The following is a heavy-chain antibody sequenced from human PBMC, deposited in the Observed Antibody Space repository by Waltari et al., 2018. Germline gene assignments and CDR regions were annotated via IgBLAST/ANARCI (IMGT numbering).Heavy chain of an antibody. D-gene: IGHD6-19*01. CDR2: ISSSSSTI. J-gene: IGHJ3*02. CDR1: GFTFSNYS. V-gene: IGHV3-48*02. CDR3: ARDKQWLVLDAFDI. Sequence: EVQLVESGGGLVQPGGSLRLSCAASGFTFSNYSMNWVRQAPGKGLEWVSYISSSSSTIDYAASVKCRFTISRDNAKNSLYLQVNSLRDEDTAVYYCARDKQWLVLDAFDIWGQGTMVTVSS.